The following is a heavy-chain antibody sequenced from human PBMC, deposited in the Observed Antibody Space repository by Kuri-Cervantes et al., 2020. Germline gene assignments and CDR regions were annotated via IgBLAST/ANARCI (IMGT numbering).Heavy chain of an antibody. J-gene: IGHJ4*02. V-gene: IGHV3-23*01. D-gene: IGHD4-17*01. CDR3: ASTGGDYGGYYFDY. CDR1: GFTFSSYA. Sequence: GGSLRLSCAASGFTFSSYAMSWVRQAPGKGLEWVSAISGSGGSTYYADSVKGRFTISRDNAKNSLYLQMNSLRAEDTAVYYCASTGGDYGGYYFDYWGQGTLVTVSS. CDR2: ISGSGGST.